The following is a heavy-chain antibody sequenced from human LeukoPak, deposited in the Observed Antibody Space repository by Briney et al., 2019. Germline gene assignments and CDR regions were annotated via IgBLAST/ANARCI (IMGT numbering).Heavy chain of an antibody. CDR2: IIGSGVRT. CDR3: AKDGDIAVTGATGGFDY. Sequence: PGGPLRLSCAASGFTFSSYAMSWVRQAPGKGLEWVSAIIGSGVRTYYADSVKGRFTISRDNSKNTLYLQMNSLRAEDTAVYYCAKDGDIAVTGATGGFDYWGQGTLVTVSS. V-gene: IGHV3-23*01. J-gene: IGHJ4*02. D-gene: IGHD6-19*01. CDR1: GFTFSSYA.